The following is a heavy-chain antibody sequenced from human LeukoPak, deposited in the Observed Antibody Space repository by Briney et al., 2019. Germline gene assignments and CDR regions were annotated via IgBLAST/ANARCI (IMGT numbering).Heavy chain of an antibody. CDR1: GGSISRYY. V-gene: IGHV4-59*01. J-gene: IGHJ4*02. Sequence: SETLSLTCTVSGGSISRYYWSWIRQPPGKGLEWLGYIFYSGSTNYNPYLKSRVTISVDTAKNQFSLKLSSRTAADTAVYYYARDSDTVTPYYFDDWGQGTLVTVSS. D-gene: IGHD4-17*01. CDR2: IFYSGST. CDR3: ARDSDTVTPYYFDD.